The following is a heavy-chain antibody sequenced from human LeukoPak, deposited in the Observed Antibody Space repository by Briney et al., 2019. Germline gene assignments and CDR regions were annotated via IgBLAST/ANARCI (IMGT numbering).Heavy chain of an antibody. CDR2: ISSSSSYI. CDR1: GLTFSSYS. Sequence: GGSLRLSCAASGLTFSSYSMNWVRQAPGKGLEWVSSISSSSSYIYYADSVKGRFTISRDNAKNSLYLQMNSLRAEDTAVYYCARGVGAIYNWFDPWGQGTLVTVSS. J-gene: IGHJ5*02. CDR3: ARGVGAIYNWFDP. V-gene: IGHV3-21*01. D-gene: IGHD1-26*01.